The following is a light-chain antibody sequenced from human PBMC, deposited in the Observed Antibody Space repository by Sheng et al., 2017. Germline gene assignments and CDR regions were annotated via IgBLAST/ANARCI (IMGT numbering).Light chain of an antibody. J-gene: IGLJ1*01. CDR3: SSYAGSSTPYV. CDR1: SSDIGLYYY. CDR2: EVS. Sequence: QSALTQPPSASGSPGQSITISCTGTSSDIGLYYYVSWYQHHPGKAPKLLIFEVSKRPSGVPGRFSGSKSGNTASLTVSGLQPEDEADYYCSSYAGSSTPYVFGTGTTVTVL. V-gene: IGLV2-8*01.